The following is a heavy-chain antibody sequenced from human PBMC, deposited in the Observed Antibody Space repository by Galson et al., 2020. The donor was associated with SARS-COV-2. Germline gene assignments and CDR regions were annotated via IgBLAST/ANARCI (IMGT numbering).Heavy chain of an antibody. J-gene: IGHJ6*02. CDR2: IYTSGST. V-gene: IGHV4-4*07. D-gene: IGHD2-2*01. Sequence: ETSETLSLTCTVSGGSISSYYWSWIRQPAGKGLEWIGRIYTSGSTNYNPSLKSRVTMSVDTSKNQFSLKLSSVTAADTAVYYCARDMLVVPAANQTTYYYYYYYGMDVWGQGTTVTVSS. CDR1: GGSISSYY. CDR3: ARDMLVVPAANQTTYYYYYYYGMDV.